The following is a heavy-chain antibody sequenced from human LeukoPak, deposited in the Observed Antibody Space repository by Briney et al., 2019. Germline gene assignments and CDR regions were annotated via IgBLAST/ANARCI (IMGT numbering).Heavy chain of an antibody. CDR1: GFSFSSYG. Sequence: PGGSLRLPCAASGFSFSSYGMHWVRQAPGKGLEWVAFIRYDGNIKHYADSVKGRFTISRDSSKNTLHLQMNSLRPEDTAVYYCAKGGSSSWDYFDYWGQGTLVTVSS. CDR2: IRYDGNIK. V-gene: IGHV3-30*02. J-gene: IGHJ4*02. D-gene: IGHD6-13*01. CDR3: AKGGSSSWDYFDY.